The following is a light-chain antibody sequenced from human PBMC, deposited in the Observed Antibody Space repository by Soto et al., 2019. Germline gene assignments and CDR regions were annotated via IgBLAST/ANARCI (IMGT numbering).Light chain of an antibody. J-gene: IGLJ1*01. CDR1: LSDVGGYNY. V-gene: IGLV2-14*01. Sequence: QSVLTQPASVSGSPGQSITISCTGTLSDVGGYNYVSWYQQHPGKAPKLLIYEVSNRPSGISNRFSGSKSGNTASLTISGLQADDEADYYCNSYTSSSTYVFGTGTKVT. CDR2: EVS. CDR3: NSYTSSSTYV.